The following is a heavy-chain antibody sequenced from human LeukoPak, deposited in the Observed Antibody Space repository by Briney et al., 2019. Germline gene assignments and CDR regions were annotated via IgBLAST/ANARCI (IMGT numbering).Heavy chain of an antibody. CDR2: INQDGTEK. D-gene: IGHD2-15*01. Sequence: GGPLRLSCAASGFTFTTYWMTWVRQAPGKGLEWVANINQDGTEKYYVDSVKGRFTISRDNAKNSLYLQMNSLRAEDTAVYYCARGRLYCSGGSCHVGYFDYWGQGTLVTVSS. J-gene: IGHJ4*02. CDR1: GFTFTTYW. V-gene: IGHV3-7*01. CDR3: ARGRLYCSGGSCHVGYFDY.